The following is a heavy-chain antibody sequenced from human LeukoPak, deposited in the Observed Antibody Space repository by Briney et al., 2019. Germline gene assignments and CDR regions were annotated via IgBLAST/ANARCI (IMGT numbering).Heavy chain of an antibody. J-gene: IGHJ4*02. CDR3: TTYGSGRKFDY. CDR1: GFTFSNAW. V-gene: IGHV3-15*01. D-gene: IGHD3-10*01. Sequence: GGSLRLSCAVSGFTFSNAWMSWVRQAPGKGLEWVGRIKSKTDGGTIDYAAPVKGRFTISRGDSKNTLYLQMNSLKTEDTAVYYCTTYGSGRKFDYWGQGILVTVSS. CDR2: IKSKTDGGTI.